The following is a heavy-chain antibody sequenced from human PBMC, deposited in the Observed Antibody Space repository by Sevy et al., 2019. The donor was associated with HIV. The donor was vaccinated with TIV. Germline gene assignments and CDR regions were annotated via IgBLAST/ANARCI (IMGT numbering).Heavy chain of an antibody. V-gene: IGHV3-11*06. CDR3: ARVDYYGSGSYAIDY. D-gene: IGHD3-10*01. CDR2: ISSSSSYT. Sequence: GGCLRLSCAASGFTFSDYYMSWIRQAPGKGLEWVSYISSSSSYTNYADSVKGRFTISRDNAKNSLYLQMNSLRAEDTAVYYCARVDYYGSGSYAIDYWGQGTLVTVSS. J-gene: IGHJ4*02. CDR1: GFTFSDYY.